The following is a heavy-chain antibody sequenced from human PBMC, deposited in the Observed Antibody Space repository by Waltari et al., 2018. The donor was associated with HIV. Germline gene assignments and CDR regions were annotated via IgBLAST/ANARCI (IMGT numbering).Heavy chain of an antibody. V-gene: IGHV4-61*03. J-gene: IGHJ5*02. D-gene: IGHD2-21*01. Sequence: QVQLQESGPGLVKPSETLSLTCSVSGDSVSSGCYYWSWMRQPPGKGLEWIGNIDYTGRANYNPSLKTRVTISVDTSKNHFSLKLTSVTAGDTAIYYCARIVASAGLRFDRWGQGSLVTVSS. CDR2: IDYTGRA. CDR1: GDSVSSGCYY. CDR3: ARIVASAGLRFDR.